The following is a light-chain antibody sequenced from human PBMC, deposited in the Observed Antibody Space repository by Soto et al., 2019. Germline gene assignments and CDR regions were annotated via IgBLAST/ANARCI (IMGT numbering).Light chain of an antibody. V-gene: IGLV2-14*01. CDR3: SSYTGTPTLVV. J-gene: IGLJ2*01. CDR1: SSDVGNYDY. CDR2: EVT. Sequence: QSALTQPASVSGSPVQWITISCTGSSSDVGNYDYVSWYQQHPGKAHRLLIYEVTKRPSGVSHRFSGSKSGNTASLTISGLQADDEADYYCSSYTGTPTLVVFGGGTKVTVL.